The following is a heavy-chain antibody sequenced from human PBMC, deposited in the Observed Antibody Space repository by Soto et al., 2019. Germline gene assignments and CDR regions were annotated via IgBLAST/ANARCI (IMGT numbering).Heavy chain of an antibody. V-gene: IGHV1-18*01. CDR1: GYTFTSYG. CDR3: ARDSRSYSSSWYDFYY. CDR2: ISAYNGNT. J-gene: IGHJ4*02. D-gene: IGHD6-13*01. Sequence: GASVKVSCKASGYTFTSYGISWVRQAPGQGLEWMGWISAYNGNTNYAQKLQGRVTMTTDTSTSTAYMELRSLRSDDTAVYYCARDSRSYSSSWYDFYYWGQGTLVTVSS.